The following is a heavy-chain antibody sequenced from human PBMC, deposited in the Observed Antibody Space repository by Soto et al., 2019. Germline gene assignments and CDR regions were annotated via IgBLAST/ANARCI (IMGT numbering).Heavy chain of an antibody. CDR2: INPSGGST. CDR3: ARARDNYDFWSGYIDY. CDR1: GYTFTSYY. D-gene: IGHD3-3*01. Sequence: GASVKVSWKASGYTFTSYYMRWVRQAPGQGLEWMGIINPSGGSTSYAQKFQGRVTMTRDTSTSTVYMELSSLRSEDTAVYYCARARDNYDFWSGYIDYWGQGTLVTVSS. J-gene: IGHJ4*02. V-gene: IGHV1-46*01.